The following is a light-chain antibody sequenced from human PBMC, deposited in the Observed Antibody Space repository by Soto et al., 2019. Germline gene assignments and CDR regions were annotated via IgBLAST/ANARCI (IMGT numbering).Light chain of an antibody. Sequence: DIQMTQSPSTVSASVGDRVIITCRASQSVSSSLAWYQQNPGKAPKLLIYDASSLKSGVPSRFSGSGSGTEFTLTTSSLQPDDLATYYCQQYDSYSQSFGQGTRVEIK. CDR2: DAS. CDR3: QQYDSYSQS. V-gene: IGKV1-5*01. J-gene: IGKJ1*01. CDR1: QSVSSS.